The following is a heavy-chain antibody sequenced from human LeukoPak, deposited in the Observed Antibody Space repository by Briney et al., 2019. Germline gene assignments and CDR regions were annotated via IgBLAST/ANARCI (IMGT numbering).Heavy chain of an antibody. J-gene: IGHJ3*02. CDR2: IYTSGST. Sequence: SETLSLTCTVSGGSISSGSYYWSWIRQPAGKGLEWIGRIYTSGSTNYDPSLKSRVTISVDTSKNQFSLKLSSVTAADTAVYYCARAGYSNYAFDIWGQGTMVTVSS. CDR1: GGSISSGSYY. CDR3: ARAGYSNYAFDI. D-gene: IGHD4-11*01. V-gene: IGHV4-61*02.